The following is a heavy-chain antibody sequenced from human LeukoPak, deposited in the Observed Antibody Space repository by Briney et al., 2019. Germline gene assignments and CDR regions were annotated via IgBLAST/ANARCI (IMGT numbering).Heavy chain of an antibody. J-gene: IGHJ4*02. CDR3: ARDGSWGWAQYDY. V-gene: IGHV3-23*01. CDR1: GFTFSSHG. D-gene: IGHD5-24*01. CDR2: ITDNGGDR. Sequence: GGSLRLSCAVSGFTFSSHGMGWVRQAPGKGLEWVAGITDNGGDRNYADSVKGRFTISRDNSKSTLDLQMNSLRAEDTALYYCARDGSWGWAQYDYWGQGILVTVSS.